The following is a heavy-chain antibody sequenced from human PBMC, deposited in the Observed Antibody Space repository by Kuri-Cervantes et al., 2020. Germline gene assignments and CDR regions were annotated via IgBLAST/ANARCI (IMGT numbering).Heavy chain of an antibody. D-gene: IGHD3-16*02. V-gene: IGHV1-8*01. J-gene: IGHJ1*01. CDR2: MNPKSGNT. CDR3: ARGRYTSTWSGARKYFQH. CDR1: GYTFANYD. Sequence: ASVKVSCKASGYTFANYDVNWVRQATGQGLEWVGRMNPKSGNTDSAQKLQGRVTMTSNAPISTAYLELSGLTSDDTAVYYCARGRYTSTWSGARKYFQHWGQGTLVTVSS.